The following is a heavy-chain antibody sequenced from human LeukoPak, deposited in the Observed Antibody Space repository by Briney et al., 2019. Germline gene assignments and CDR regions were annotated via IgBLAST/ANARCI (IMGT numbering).Heavy chain of an antibody. Sequence: PSETLSLTCAVYGGSFSGYYWSWIRQPPGKGLEWIGEINHSGSTNYNPSLESRVTISVDTSKNQFSLKLSSVTAADTAVYYCARVRYCSGGSCYGFTDYWGQGTLVTVSS. CDR2: INHSGST. CDR1: GGSFSGYY. J-gene: IGHJ4*02. D-gene: IGHD2-15*01. V-gene: IGHV4-34*01. CDR3: ARVRYCSGGSCYGFTDY.